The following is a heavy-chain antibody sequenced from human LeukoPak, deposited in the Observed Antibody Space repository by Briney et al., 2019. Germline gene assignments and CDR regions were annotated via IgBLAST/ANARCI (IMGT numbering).Heavy chain of an antibody. CDR2: IKQDGSEK. V-gene: IGHV3-7*05. CDR1: GLTFSSYW. J-gene: IGHJ4*02. Sequence: GGSLRLSCAASGLTFSSYWMTWLRQAPGKGLEWVANIKQDGSEKYYVDSVKGRFTISRDNAKNSLYLQMNSLRAEDTAVYYCERYRAYYFDYWGQGTLVTVSS. D-gene: IGHD3-16*02. CDR3: ERYRAYYFDY.